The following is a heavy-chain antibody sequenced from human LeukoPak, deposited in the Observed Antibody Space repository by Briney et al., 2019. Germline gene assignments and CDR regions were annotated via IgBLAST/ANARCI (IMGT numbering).Heavy chain of an antibody. CDR3: ARVDDYYGSGNYPDY. V-gene: IGHV1-2*02. CDR2: INPNSGGT. D-gene: IGHD3-10*01. CDR1: GYTFTGYY. J-gene: IGHJ4*02. Sequence: ASVKVSCKASGYTFTGYYMHWVRQAPGQGLEWMGWINPNSGGTNYAQKFQGRVTMTRDTSISTAYMELSRLRSDDTAVYYCARVDDYYGSGNYPDYWGQGTLVTVSS.